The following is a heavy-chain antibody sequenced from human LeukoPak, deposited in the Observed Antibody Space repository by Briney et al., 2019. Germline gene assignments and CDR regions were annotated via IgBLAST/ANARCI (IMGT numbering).Heavy chain of an antibody. Sequence: GASVKVSCKASGYIFINYGISWVRQAPGQGLEWMGWISPYNGHTNYEPNLQDRLTMTTDTSTSTAYMELRSLTSDDTAVYYCAKTRDTVLNEYWGQGTLVTVSS. CDR3: AKTRDTVLNEY. V-gene: IGHV1-18*01. D-gene: IGHD3-10*01. J-gene: IGHJ4*02. CDR2: ISPYNGHT. CDR1: GYIFINYG.